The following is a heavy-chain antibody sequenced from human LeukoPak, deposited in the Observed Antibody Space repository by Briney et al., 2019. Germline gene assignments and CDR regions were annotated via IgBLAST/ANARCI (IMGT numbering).Heavy chain of an antibody. CDR1: GGSFSGYY. V-gene: IGHV4-34*01. CDR3: ARGRRDGYNYWANWFDP. D-gene: IGHD5-24*01. Sequence: SSETLSLTCAVYGGSFSGYYWSWIRQPPGKGLEWIGEINHSGSTNYNPSLKSRVTISVDTSKNQFSLKLSSATAADTAVYYCARGRRDGYNYWANWFDPWGQGTLVTVSS. J-gene: IGHJ5*02. CDR2: INHSGST.